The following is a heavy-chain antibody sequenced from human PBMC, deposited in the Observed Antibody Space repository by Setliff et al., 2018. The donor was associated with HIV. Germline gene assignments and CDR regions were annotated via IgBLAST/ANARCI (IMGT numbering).Heavy chain of an antibody. CDR2: IYHGGST. V-gene: IGHV4-4*02. CDR1: GGSISSSNW. Sequence: SETLSLTCAVSGGSISSSNWWSWARQPPGKGLEWIGEIYHGGSTNYNPSLKRRVTISVEKSKNQFSLKLASVTAADTAVYYCASGEPYYYDSTGYSGNYFDYWGQGTLVTVSS. D-gene: IGHD3-22*01. J-gene: IGHJ4*02. CDR3: ASGEPYYYDSTGYSGNYFDY.